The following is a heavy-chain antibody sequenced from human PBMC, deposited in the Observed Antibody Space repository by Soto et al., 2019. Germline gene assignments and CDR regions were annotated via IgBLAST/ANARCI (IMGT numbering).Heavy chain of an antibody. CDR3: ARGRNYYDSSGYYFYYYFDY. D-gene: IGHD3-22*01. CDR2: IYYSGST. Sequence: KTSETLSLTCTVSGGSISSYYWSWIRQPPGKGLEWIGYIYYSGSTNYNPSLKSRGTISVDTSKNQFSLKLSAVTAADTAVYYCARGRNYYDSSGYYFYYYFDYWGQGTLVTVSS. CDR1: GGSISSYY. V-gene: IGHV4-59*01. J-gene: IGHJ4*02.